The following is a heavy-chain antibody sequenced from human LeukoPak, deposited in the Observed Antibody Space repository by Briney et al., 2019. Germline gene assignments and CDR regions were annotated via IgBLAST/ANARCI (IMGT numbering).Heavy chain of an antibody. CDR2: IYYSGST. Sequence: SETLSLTCTVSGGSISSSSYYWGWIRQPPGKGLEWIGSIYYSGSTYYNPSLKSRVTISVGTSKNQFSLKLSSVTAADTAVYYCARFLGYCSGGSCWSNWFDPWGQGTLVTVSS. CDR1: GGSISSSSYY. V-gene: IGHV4-39*01. J-gene: IGHJ5*02. CDR3: ARFLGYCSGGSCWSNWFDP. D-gene: IGHD2-15*01.